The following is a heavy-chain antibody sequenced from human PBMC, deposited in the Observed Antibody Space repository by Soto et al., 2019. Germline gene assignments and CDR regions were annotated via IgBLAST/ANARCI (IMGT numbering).Heavy chain of an antibody. D-gene: IGHD5-18*01. CDR2: IYSGGST. J-gene: IGHJ3*02. Sequence: GGSLRLSCAASGFTVSSNYMSWVRQAPGKGLKWVSVIYSGGSTYYTDSVKGRFTISRDNSKNTLYLQMNSLRAEDTAVYYCARDRGHSYASDAFDIWGQGTMVTVSS. CDR3: ARDRGHSYASDAFDI. CDR1: GFTVSSNY. V-gene: IGHV3-66*01.